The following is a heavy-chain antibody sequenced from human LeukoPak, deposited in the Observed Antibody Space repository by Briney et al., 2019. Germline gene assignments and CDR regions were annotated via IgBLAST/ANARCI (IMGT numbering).Heavy chain of an antibody. D-gene: IGHD6-13*01. Sequence: ASVKVSCKASGYTFTSYAMNWVRQAPGQGLEWMGWINTNTGNPTYAQGFTGRFVFSLDTSVSTAYLQISSLKAEDTAVYYCAREDSSSWYPPFDYWGQGTLVTVSS. J-gene: IGHJ4*02. CDR2: INTNTGNP. CDR3: AREDSSSWYPPFDY. V-gene: IGHV7-4-1*02. CDR1: GYTFTSYA.